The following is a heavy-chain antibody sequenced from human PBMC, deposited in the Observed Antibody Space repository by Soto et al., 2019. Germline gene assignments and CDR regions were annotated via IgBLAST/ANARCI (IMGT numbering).Heavy chain of an antibody. D-gene: IGHD4-17*01. J-gene: IGHJ6*02. Sequence: SETLSLTCAVSGGSISSSNWWSWVRQPPGKGLEWIGEIYHSGSTNYNPSLKSRDTISVDKSKNQFSLKLSSVTAADTAVYYCARDRSTTVTTGFYYYYGMDVWGQGTTVTVSS. CDR2: IYHSGST. CDR3: ARDRSTTVTTGFYYYYGMDV. V-gene: IGHV4-4*02. CDR1: GGSISSSNW.